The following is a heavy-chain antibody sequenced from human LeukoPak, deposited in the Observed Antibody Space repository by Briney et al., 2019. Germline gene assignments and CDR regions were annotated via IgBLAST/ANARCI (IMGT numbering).Heavy chain of an antibody. CDR1: GFTFDDYA. V-gene: IGHV3-9*01. J-gene: IGHJ5*02. CDR2: ISWNSGSI. D-gene: IGHD6-13*01. CDR3: AKARGIAAQFDP. Sequence: PGRSLRLSCAASGFTFDDYAMHRVRHAPGKGLEWVSGISWNSGSIGYADSVKGRFTISRDNAKNSLYLQMNSLRAEDTALYYCAKARGIAAQFDPWGQGTLVTVSS.